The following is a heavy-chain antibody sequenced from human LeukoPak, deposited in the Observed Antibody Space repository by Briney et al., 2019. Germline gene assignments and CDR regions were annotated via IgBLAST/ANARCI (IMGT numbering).Heavy chain of an antibody. CDR2: ISYDGNNK. D-gene: IGHD3-10*01. V-gene: IGHV3-30*18. J-gene: IGHJ4*02. Sequence: GGSLRLSCAASGITFSSYGMHWVRQAPGKGLEWVAVISYDGNNKYYADSVKGRFTISRDNSKNTLFLQMNSLRAEDTAVYYCAKGGPMVRGVRETGDYWGQGTLVTVSS. CDR1: GITFSSYG. CDR3: AKGGPMVRGVRETGDY.